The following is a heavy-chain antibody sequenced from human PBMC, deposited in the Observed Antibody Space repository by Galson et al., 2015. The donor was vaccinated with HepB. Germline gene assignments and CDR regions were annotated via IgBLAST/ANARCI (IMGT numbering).Heavy chain of an antibody. V-gene: IGHV3-33*06. D-gene: IGHD2-2*01. CDR1: GFTFSSYG. Sequence: SLRLSCAASGFTFSSYGMHWVRQAPGKGLEWVAVIWYDGSNKYYAGSVKGRFTISRDNSKNTLYLQMNSLRAEDTAVYYCAKGLGYCSSTSCYRFDPWGQGTLVTVSS. CDR3: AKGLGYCSSTSCYRFDP. J-gene: IGHJ5*02. CDR2: IWYDGSNK.